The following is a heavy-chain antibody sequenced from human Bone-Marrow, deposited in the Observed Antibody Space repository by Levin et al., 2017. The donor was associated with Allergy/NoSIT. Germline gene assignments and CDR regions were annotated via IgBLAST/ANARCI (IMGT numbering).Heavy chain of an antibody. CDR3: ARGVLWFGDFNYGMDV. CDR1: GFTVSSNY. D-gene: IGHD3-10*01. V-gene: IGHV3-53*01. Sequence: GESLKISCAASGFTVSSNYMSWVRQAPGKGLEWVSVIYSGGSTYYADSVKGRFTISRDNSKNTLYLQMNSLRAEDTAVYYCARGVLWFGDFNYGMDVWGQGTTVTVSS. J-gene: IGHJ6*02. CDR2: IYSGGST.